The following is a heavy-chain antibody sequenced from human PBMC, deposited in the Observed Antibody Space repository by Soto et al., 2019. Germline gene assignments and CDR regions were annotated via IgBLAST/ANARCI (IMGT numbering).Heavy chain of an antibody. V-gene: IGHV4-31*02. D-gene: IGHD2-2*01. CDR3: ARDVTSNHNGFDL. Sequence: QVQLQESGPGLVKPSQTLSLTCTVSGGSLKSGGYYWSWIRQHPGRGLEWIGYIYYTGRTYYNPSLESRVTFSVDTSKNHFSRKLSPVTAADTAVYYCARDVTSNHNGFDLLGQGNLVTVSS. J-gene: IGHJ5*02. CDR2: IYYTGRT. CDR1: GGSLKSGGYY.